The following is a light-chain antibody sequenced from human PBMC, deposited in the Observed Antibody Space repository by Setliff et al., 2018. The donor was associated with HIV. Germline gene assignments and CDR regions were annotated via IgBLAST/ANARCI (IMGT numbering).Light chain of an antibody. CDR2: DVS. V-gene: IGLV2-14*01. J-gene: IGLJ1*01. CDR1: SSDIGTYNY. Sequence: QSALTQPASVSGSPGQSVTISSIGSSSDIGTYNYVSWYQQQPGRAPKLLIYDVSRRPSGVSDRFSGPKSGNSASLTISGLQAEDEADYYCCSYTSDSTLYVFGGGTKVTVL. CDR3: CSYTSDSTLYV.